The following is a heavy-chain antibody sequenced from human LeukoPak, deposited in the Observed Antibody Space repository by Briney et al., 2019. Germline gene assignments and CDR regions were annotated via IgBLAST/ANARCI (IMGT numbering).Heavy chain of an antibody. CDR2: INPSGGST. CDR1: GYTFTIYY. Sequence: GASVTVSFTASGYTFTIYYMHWVRQAPGQGLEWMGIINPSGGSTSYAQKFQGRVTMTRDTSTSTVYMELSSLRSEDTAVYYCARDLLLAAAGTGGDYWGQGTLVTVSS. D-gene: IGHD6-13*01. J-gene: IGHJ4*02. V-gene: IGHV1-46*01. CDR3: ARDLLLAAAGTGGDY.